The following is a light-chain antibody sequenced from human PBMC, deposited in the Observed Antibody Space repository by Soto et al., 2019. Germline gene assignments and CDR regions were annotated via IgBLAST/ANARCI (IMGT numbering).Light chain of an antibody. CDR1: KSVSINY. J-gene: IGKJ2*01. CDR3: QQYGNSPYA. Sequence: EIVLPQSPGTLSLSPGERATLSCRASKSVSINYLAWYQKKSGQAPRLLIYGASSRAPGITDSFSGSGSGTDFSLTISKLEPEDFSVYYCQQYGNSPYAVGQGIELEI. V-gene: IGKV3-20*01. CDR2: GAS.